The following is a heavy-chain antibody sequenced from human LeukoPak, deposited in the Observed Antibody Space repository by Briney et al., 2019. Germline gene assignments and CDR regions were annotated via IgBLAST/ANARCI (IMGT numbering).Heavy chain of an antibody. J-gene: IGHJ4*02. Sequence: GESLKISCKGSGYSFTSYWISWVRQMPGKGLEWMGRIDPSDSYTNYSLSCQGHVTISADKSISTAYLQWSSLKASDTAMYYCARRSAEDFDYWGQGTLVTVSS. CDR1: GYSFTSYW. V-gene: IGHV5-10-1*01. CDR2: IDPSDSYT. CDR3: ARRSAEDFDY.